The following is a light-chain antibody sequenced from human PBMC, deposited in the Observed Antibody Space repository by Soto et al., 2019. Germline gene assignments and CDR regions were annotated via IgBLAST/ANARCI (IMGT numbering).Light chain of an antibody. CDR2: AAS. Sequence: DIHITQSPSTLSAPAVDRVTITCLASQGIRNDLGWYQQKPGKAPKLLIYAASSLQSGVPSRFSGSGSGTDFTLTISSLQPEDFATYYCQQSYSTPRTFGQGTKVDIK. J-gene: IGKJ1*01. CDR3: QQSYSTPRT. V-gene: IGKV1-39*01. CDR1: QGIRND.